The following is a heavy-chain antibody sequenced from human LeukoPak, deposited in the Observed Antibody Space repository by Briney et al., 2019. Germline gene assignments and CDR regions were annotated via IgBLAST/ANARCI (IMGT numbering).Heavy chain of an antibody. D-gene: IGHD4-17*01. CDR3: ARQFGPNDYGDYAYYYGMDV. V-gene: IGHV4-59*08. Sequence: SETLSLTCTVSGGSISSYYWSWIRQPPGKGLEWIGYIYYSGSTNYNPSLKSRVTISVDTSKNQFSLKLSSVTAADTAVYYCARQFGPNDYGDYAYYYGMDVWGQGTTVTVSS. J-gene: IGHJ6*02. CDR1: GGSISSYY. CDR2: IYYSGST.